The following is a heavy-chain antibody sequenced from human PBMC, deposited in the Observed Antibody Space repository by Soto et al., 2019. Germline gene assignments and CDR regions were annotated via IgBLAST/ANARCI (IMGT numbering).Heavy chain of an antibody. CDR3: ARRRAGNPDDWFDP. D-gene: IGHD6-13*01. CDR1: GYSFNRYW. CDR2: IYPGDSET. Sequence: GESLKISCKACGYSFNRYWIGWVRQLPGKGLEWMGIIYPGDSETKYSPSFQGQVTISADKSINTAYLQWISLKASDTAMYYCARRRAGNPDDWFDPWGQGTLVTVSS. V-gene: IGHV5-51*01. J-gene: IGHJ5*02.